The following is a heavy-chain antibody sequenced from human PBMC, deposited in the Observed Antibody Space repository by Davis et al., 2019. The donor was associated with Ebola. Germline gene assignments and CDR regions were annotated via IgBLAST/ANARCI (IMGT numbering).Heavy chain of an antibody. CDR1: GFTLSHYG. D-gene: IGHD6-19*01. CDR2: IWSHGNDY. CDR3: ARDPDTSGYYSWFDP. J-gene: IGHJ5*02. Sequence: GGSLRLSCAASGFTLSHYGMHWVRQAPGKGLEWVAGIWSHGNDYIYGDSVRGRFTISRDNSKNTLYLQMNSLRVKDTAVYYCARDPDTSGYYSWFDPWGQGTLVTVSS. V-gene: IGHV3-33*01.